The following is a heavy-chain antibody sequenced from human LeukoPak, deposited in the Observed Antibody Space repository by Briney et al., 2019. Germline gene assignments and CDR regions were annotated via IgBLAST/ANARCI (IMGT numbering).Heavy chain of an antibody. CDR3: ARSSGMGATLYYYYYGMDV. J-gene: IGHJ6*02. Sequence: ASVKVSCKASGYTFTGYYMHWVRQAPGQGLEWMGWINPNSGGTNYAQKFQGRATMTRDTSISTAYMELSRLRSDDTAVYYCARSSGMGATLYYYYYGMDVWGQGTTVTVSS. V-gene: IGHV1-2*02. CDR2: INPNSGGT. D-gene: IGHD1-26*01. CDR1: GYTFTGYY.